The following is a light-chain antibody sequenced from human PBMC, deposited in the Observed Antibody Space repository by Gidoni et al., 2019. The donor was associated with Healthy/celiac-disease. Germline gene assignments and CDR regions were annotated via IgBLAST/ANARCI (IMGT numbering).Light chain of an antibody. Sequence: QSVLTPPPSVSGAPGQRVTISCTGSSSNIGAGYDVHWYQQLPGTAPKLLSYGNSNQPSGVPDRFSGSKSGTSASLAITGLQAEDEADYYCQSYDSSLSGHVVFGGGTKLTVL. CDR1: SSNIGAGYD. J-gene: IGLJ2*01. CDR2: GNS. V-gene: IGLV1-40*01. CDR3: QSYDSSLSGHVV.